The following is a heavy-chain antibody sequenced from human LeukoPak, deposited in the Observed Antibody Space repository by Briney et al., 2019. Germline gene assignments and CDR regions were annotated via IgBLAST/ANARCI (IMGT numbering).Heavy chain of an antibody. CDR1: GGSISSSSYY. CDR3: ARHLGSYGSRWFDP. Sequence: SETLSLTCTVSGGSISSSSYYWGWIRQPPGKGLEWIGSIYYSGSTYYNPSLKSRVTISVDTSKNQFPLKLSSVTAADTAVYYCARHLGSYGSRWFDPWGQGTLVTVSS. CDR2: IYYSGST. D-gene: IGHD5-18*01. J-gene: IGHJ5*02. V-gene: IGHV4-39*01.